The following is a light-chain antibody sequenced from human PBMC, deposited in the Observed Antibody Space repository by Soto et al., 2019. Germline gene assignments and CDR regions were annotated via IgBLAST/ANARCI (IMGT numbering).Light chain of an antibody. CDR3: QQYNNWPPLT. J-gene: IGKJ4*01. CDR1: QSGSSN. CDR2: GAS. V-gene: IGKV3-15*01. Sequence: EIVMTQYPATLSVSPGERATRSCRASQSGSSNLAWYQQKPGQAPRLLIYGASTRPTGIPARFSGSGSGTEVTLTISSLQSEDFALYYCQQYNNWPPLTFGGGTKVEIK.